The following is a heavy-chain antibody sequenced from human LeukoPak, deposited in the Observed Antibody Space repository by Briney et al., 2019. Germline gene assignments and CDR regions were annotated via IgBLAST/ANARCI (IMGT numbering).Heavy chain of an antibody. J-gene: IGHJ4*02. V-gene: IGHV3-30*02. CDR1: GFRFSGIG. CDR2: IRNHGGNK. D-gene: IGHD6-6*01. CDR3: AKDLWYTSSSEEY. Sequence: GFLRLSCAASGFRFSGIGVHWVRQAPGKGLDWVAYIRNHGGNKQYADSVKGRFSISRDNSKNTLSLEMNSLRAEDTAVYYCAKDLWYTSSSEEYWGQGTLVIVSS.